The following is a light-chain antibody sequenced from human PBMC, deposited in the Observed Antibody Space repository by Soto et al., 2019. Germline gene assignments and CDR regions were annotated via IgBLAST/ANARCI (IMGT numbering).Light chain of an antibody. CDR1: SSDVGTYNR. CDR3: SSFTTSNSYV. J-gene: IGLJ1*01. CDR2: EVS. Sequence: QSVLTQPPSVSGSPGQSVTISCTGTSSDVGTYNRVSWYQQPPGTAPKLIISEVSNRPSGVLDRFSGSKSGNTASLTISGLQAGDEADYYCSSFTTSNSYVFGTGTKVTVL. V-gene: IGLV2-18*02.